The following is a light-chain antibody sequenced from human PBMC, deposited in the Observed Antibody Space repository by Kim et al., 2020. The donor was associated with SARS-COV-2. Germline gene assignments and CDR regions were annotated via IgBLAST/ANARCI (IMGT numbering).Light chain of an antibody. Sequence: SVGDRVTITCRASQSISSWLAWYQQKPGKAPKLLIYDASSLESGVPSRFSGSGSGTEFTLTISSLQPDDFATYYCQDYHSNPRTFGQGTKLEIK. CDR2: DAS. CDR3: QDYHSNPRT. J-gene: IGKJ2*01. V-gene: IGKV1-5*01. CDR1: QSISSW.